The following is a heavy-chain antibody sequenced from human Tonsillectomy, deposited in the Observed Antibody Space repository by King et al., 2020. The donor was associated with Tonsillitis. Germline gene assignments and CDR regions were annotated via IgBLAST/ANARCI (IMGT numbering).Heavy chain of an antibody. V-gene: IGHV4-59*01. CDR2: IYYSGST. CDR3: ARDLRYGGNSGGGDY. CDR1: GGSISSYY. Sequence: VQLQESGPGLVKPSETLSLTCTVSGGSISSYYWSWIRQPPGKGLEWIGYIYYSGSTNYNPSLKSRVTTSVDTSKNQFSLKLSSVTAADTAVYYCARDLRYGGNSGGGDYWGQGTLVTVSS. D-gene: IGHD4-23*01. J-gene: IGHJ4*02.